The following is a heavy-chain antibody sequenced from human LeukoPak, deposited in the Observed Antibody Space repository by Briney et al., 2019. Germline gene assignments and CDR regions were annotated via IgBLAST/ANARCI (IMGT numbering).Heavy chain of an antibody. CDR3: ATLGDSIWIFDY. J-gene: IGHJ4*02. CDR2: IYSGGST. Sequence: GGSLRLSCAASGITVSSNSMSWVRQAPGKGLEWVSLIYSGGSTDYADSVKGRFTISRDNSKNTLYLQMNSLRPEDTAVYYCATLGDSIWIFDYWGQGTLVTVSS. V-gene: IGHV3-66*04. D-gene: IGHD6-13*01. CDR1: GITVSSNS.